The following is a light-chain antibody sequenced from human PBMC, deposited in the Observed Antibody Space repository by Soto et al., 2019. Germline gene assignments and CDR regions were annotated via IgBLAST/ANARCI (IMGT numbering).Light chain of an antibody. Sequence: EIAITQAPATVSVSPGEIATLSCSASAFVSIYLALYQQRPGQAPRLLIYGASTRATGISARFSGSGSGTEFTLTIRSLRSEDFAVYYCQQYKVWLLTFGGGTKVDIK. CDR1: AFVSIY. CDR2: GAS. J-gene: IGKJ4*01. V-gene: IGKV3D-15*01. CDR3: QQYKVWLLT.